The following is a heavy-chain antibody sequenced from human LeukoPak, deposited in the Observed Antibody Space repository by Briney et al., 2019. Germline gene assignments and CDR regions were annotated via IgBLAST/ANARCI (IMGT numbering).Heavy chain of an antibody. D-gene: IGHD6-6*01. J-gene: IGHJ5*02. CDR2: INPNSGGT. CDR3: ARGGSSSWWFDP. Sequence: GASVKVSCKASGYTFAGYYMHWVRQAPGQGLEWMGWINPNSGGTNYAQKLQGRVTMTRDTSISTAYMELSRLRSDDTAVYYCARGGSSSWWFDPWGQGTLVTVSS. V-gene: IGHV1-2*02. CDR1: GYTFAGYY.